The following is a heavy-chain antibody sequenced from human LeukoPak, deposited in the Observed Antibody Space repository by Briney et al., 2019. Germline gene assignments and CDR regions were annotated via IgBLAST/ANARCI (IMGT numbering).Heavy chain of an antibody. Sequence: ASVKASCKASRYTFTSYDIIWVRQATGPGLEWMGWMNPNSGNTGYAEKFQGRVTMTRYTSMSTVYMELSSLTSEDTAVYYCARGGIAAAGVDYWGQGTLVTVSS. CDR2: MNPNSGNT. CDR3: ARGGIAAAGVDY. V-gene: IGHV1-8*01. D-gene: IGHD6-13*01. CDR1: RYTFTSYD. J-gene: IGHJ4*02.